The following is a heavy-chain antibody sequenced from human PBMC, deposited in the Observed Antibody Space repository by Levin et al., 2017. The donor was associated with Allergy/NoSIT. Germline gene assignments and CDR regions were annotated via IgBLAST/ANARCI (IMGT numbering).Heavy chain of an antibody. D-gene: IGHD4-17*01. Sequence: ASVKVSCKAYGYTFTDYYMHWVRQAPGQGLEWMGMIIPSGGSTSYAQKFQGRVTMTRDTSASTVYMELSSLRSEDTAVYYCARGFRVPTTVTAGVDYWGQGTLVTVSS. J-gene: IGHJ4*02. CDR1: GYTFTDYY. V-gene: IGHV1-46*01. CDR2: IIPSGGST. CDR3: ARGFRVPTTVTAGVDY.